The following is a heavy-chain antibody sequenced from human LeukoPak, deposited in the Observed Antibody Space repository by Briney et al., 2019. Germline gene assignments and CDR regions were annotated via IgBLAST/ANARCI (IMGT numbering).Heavy chain of an antibody. J-gene: IGHJ4*02. D-gene: IGHD2-15*01. V-gene: IGHV3-15*01. CDR1: GFTFSNAW. CDR2: IKSKTDGGTT. CDR3: TTDPVATDFDY. Sequence: GGSLRLSCAASGFTFSNAWMSWVRQAPGKGLEWVGRIKSKTDGGTTDYAAPVKGRFTISRDDSKNTLCLQMNSLKTEDTAVYYCTTDPVATDFDYWGQGTLVTVSS.